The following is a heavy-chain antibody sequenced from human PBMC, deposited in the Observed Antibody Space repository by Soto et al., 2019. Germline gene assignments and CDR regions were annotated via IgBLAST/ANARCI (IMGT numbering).Heavy chain of an antibody. D-gene: IGHD5-12*01. CDR1: RLTFSSHG. V-gene: IGHV3-23*01. CDR3: ATGGWLRHNDN. CDR2: MSGSGTST. Sequence: EVQLLESGGGLVQPGGSLRLSCAASRLTFSSHGMSWVRQAPGKGLEWVSNMSGSGTSTYYADSVRGRFTISRDNSKNTLYLEMNSLRADDTAVYYCATGGWLRHNDNWGQGTLVTVSS. J-gene: IGHJ4*02.